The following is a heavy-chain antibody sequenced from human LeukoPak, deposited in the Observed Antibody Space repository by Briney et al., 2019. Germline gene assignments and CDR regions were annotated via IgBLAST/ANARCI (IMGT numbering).Heavy chain of an antibody. CDR1: GYTFTGYA. CDR3: ASGHLIAAAGKFDY. CDR2: INPEKRDT. Sequence: ASVKVSCKASGYTFTGYAIHWVRQAPGQGLEWMGWINPEKRDTGYAHKFQGRVTMTSDTSISTAYMELSRLRSDDTAVYYCASGHLIAAAGKFDYWGQGTLVTVSS. J-gene: IGHJ4*02. D-gene: IGHD6-13*01. V-gene: IGHV1-2*02.